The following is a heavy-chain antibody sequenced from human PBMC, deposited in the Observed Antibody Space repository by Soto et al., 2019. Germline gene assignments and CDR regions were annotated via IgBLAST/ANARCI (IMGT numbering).Heavy chain of an antibody. Sequence: PSGPLSLTCPVSDGSITRGDYYWCWIRQPPGKGLELIGYIYNSVSTYYNPSLKSRVTISVDTSKNQFSLKLSSVTAADTAVYYCARGAAAACDYWGQGTLVTVFS. CDR2: IYNSVST. CDR3: ARGAAAACDY. CDR1: DGSITRGDYY. J-gene: IGHJ4*02. D-gene: IGHD6-13*01. V-gene: IGHV4-30-4*01.